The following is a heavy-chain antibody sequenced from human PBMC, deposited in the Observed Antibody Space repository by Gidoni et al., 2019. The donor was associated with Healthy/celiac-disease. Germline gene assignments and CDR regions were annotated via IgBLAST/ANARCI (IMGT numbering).Heavy chain of an antibody. D-gene: IGHD3-16*02. CDR2: IYYSGST. CDR3: ARDLAPFYDYVWGSYRHLDAFDI. Sequence: QVQLQESGPGLVKPSETLSLTCTVSGGSISSYYWSWIRQPPGKGLEWIGYIYYSGSTNYNPSLKSRVTISVDTSKNQFSLKLSSVTAADTAVYYCARDLAPFYDYVWGSYRHLDAFDIWGQGTMVTVSS. V-gene: IGHV4-59*01. J-gene: IGHJ3*02. CDR1: GGSISSYY.